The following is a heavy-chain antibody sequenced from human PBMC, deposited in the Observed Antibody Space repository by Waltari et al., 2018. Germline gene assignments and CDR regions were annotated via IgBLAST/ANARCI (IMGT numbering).Heavy chain of an antibody. D-gene: IGHD6-13*01. CDR3: TTDPDSSSWDYFDY. CDR2: IKSKTDGGTT. CDR1: GFTFSNAW. Sequence: EVQLVESGGGLVKPGGSLRLSCAASGFTFSNAWMSWVRPAQGKGLEWVGRIKSKTDGGTTDYAAPVKGRFTISRDDSKNTLYLQMNSLKTEDTAVYYCTTDPDSSSWDYFDYWGQGTLVTVSS. J-gene: IGHJ4*02. V-gene: IGHV3-15*01.